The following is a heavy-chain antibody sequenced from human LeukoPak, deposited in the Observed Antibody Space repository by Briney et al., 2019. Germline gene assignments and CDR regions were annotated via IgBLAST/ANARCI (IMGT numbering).Heavy chain of an antibody. J-gene: IGHJ4*02. D-gene: IGHD6-13*01. CDR3: ARRAGYSSSWYSFIPVAGTGFDNALDY. Sequence: ASVKVSCKASGYTFGAYYMYWVRQAPGQGLEWMGWISAYNGNTNYAQKLQGRVTMTTDTSTSTAYMELRSLRSDDTAVYYCARRAGYSSSWYSFIPVAGTGFDNALDYWGQGTLVTVSS. CDR1: GYTFGAYY. V-gene: IGHV1-18*04. CDR2: ISAYNGNT.